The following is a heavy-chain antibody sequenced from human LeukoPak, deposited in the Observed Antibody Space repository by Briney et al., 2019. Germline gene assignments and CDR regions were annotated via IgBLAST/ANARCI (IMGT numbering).Heavy chain of an antibody. J-gene: IGHJ4*02. V-gene: IGHV3-21*01. CDR3: ARSKDVVTAISPADY. CDR1: GFTFSRYS. CDR2: ISSGSSYI. D-gene: IGHD2-21*02. Sequence: GGSLRLSCGASGFTFSRYSMNWVRQAPGKGLEWVSSISSGSSYIYYADSLKGRFTNSRDNAKNSLYLQMSSLRAEDTAVYYCARSKDVVTAISPADYWGQGTLVTVSS.